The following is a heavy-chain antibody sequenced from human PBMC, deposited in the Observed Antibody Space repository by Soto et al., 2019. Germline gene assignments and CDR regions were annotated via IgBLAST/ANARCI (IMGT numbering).Heavy chain of an antibody. V-gene: IGHV3-30*18. J-gene: IGHJ6*02. CDR2: ISYDGSNK. CDR3: AKSGRNVDTATICMDV. CDR1: GFTFSSYG. D-gene: IGHD5-18*01. Sequence: PGGSLRLSCAASGFTFSSYGMHWVRQAPGKGLEWVAVISYDGSNKYYADSVKGRFTISRDNSKNTLYLQMNSLRAEDTAVYYCAKSGRNVDTATICMDVWGQGTTVTVSS.